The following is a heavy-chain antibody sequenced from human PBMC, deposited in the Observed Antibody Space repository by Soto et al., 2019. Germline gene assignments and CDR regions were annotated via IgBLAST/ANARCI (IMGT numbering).Heavy chain of an antibody. V-gene: IGHV3-7*04. Sequence: EVQLVESGGGLVQPGESLRLSCAASGFTFSAFWMTWLRQAPGKGLEWVANIKRDGTVTHYGDSVEGRCTLSRDNAQNSLFLQLNSLSPEDTAMYFCARDLSSRGEFFYDAFDVWGQGTFVTVSS. CDR3: ARDLSSRGEFFYDAFDV. CDR1: GFTFSAFW. D-gene: IGHD2-21*01. CDR2: IKRDGTVT. J-gene: IGHJ3*01.